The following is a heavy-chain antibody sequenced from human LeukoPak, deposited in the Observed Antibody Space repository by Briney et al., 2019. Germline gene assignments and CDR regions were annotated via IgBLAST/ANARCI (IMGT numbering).Heavy chain of an antibody. CDR3: AREVAASPSWFDP. J-gene: IGHJ5*02. CDR2: IYYSGST. CDR1: GGSISSGDYY. Sequence: PSETLSLTCTVSGGSISSGDYYWSWIRQPPGKGLEWIGYIYYSGSTYYNPSLKSRVTISVDTSKNQFSLKLSSVTAADTAVYYCAREVAASPSWFDPWGQGTLVTVSS. D-gene: IGHD2-15*01. V-gene: IGHV4-30-4*01.